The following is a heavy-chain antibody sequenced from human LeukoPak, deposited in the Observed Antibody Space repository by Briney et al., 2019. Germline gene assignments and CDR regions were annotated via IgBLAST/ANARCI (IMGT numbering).Heavy chain of an antibody. Sequence: SETLSLTCTVSSASISSDYWSWIRQPPGRRPEWIGYIYSSGTTKYNPSLQSRVTISIDTSKNQFSLKLTSMTAADTAVYFCSRLLPSRPDFYFDYWGQGTLVTVSS. J-gene: IGHJ4*02. V-gene: IGHV4-4*09. D-gene: IGHD6-6*01. CDR2: IYSSGTT. CDR3: SRLLPSRPDFYFDY. CDR1: SASISSDY.